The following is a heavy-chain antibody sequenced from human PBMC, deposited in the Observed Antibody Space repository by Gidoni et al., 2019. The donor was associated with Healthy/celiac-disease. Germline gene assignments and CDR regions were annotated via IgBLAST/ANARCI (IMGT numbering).Heavy chain of an antibody. V-gene: IGHV1-69*01. CDR1: GGTFSSYA. Sequence: QVQLVQSGAEVKTPGSSVKVSCKASGGTFSSYAISWVRQAPGQGLEWMGGIIPIFGTANYAQKFQGRVTITADESTSTAYMELSSLRSEDTAVYYCARAPDGGDNHALDYWGQGTLVTVSS. J-gene: IGHJ4*02. CDR2: IIPIFGTA. CDR3: ARAPDGGDNHALDY. D-gene: IGHD3-16*01.